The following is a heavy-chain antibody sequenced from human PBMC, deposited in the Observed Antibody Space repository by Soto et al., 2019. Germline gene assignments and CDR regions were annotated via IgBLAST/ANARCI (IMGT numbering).Heavy chain of an antibody. V-gene: IGHV4-59*08. Sequence: SETLSLTCTVSGGSISSYYWSWIRQPPGKGLEWIGYIYYSGSTNYNPSLKSRVTISVDTSKNQFSLKLSSVTAADTAVYYCARQASDNWNYEYPDAFDIWGQGTMVTVSS. CDR2: IYYSGST. J-gene: IGHJ3*02. CDR1: GGSISSYY. D-gene: IGHD1-7*01. CDR3: ARQASDNWNYEYPDAFDI.